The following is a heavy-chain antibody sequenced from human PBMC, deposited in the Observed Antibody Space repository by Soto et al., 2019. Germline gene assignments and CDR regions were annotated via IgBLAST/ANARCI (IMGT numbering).Heavy chain of an antibody. D-gene: IGHD3-10*01. Sequence: QVQLVQSGAEVKKPGASVKVSCKASGYTFISYGISWVRQAPGQGLEWMGWISAFNGNTNYAQKLQGRVAMTTDTSTSTAYMELRSLRSDDTAIYYCARDAGYYYGSGNYRTGYWGQGTLVTVSS. V-gene: IGHV1-18*01. CDR3: ARDAGYYYGSGNYRTGY. J-gene: IGHJ4*02. CDR2: ISAFNGNT. CDR1: GYTFISYG.